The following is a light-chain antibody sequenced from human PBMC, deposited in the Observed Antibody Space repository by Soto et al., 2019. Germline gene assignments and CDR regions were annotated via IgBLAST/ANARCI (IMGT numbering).Light chain of an antibody. J-gene: IGKJ1*01. CDR3: QQYINCPRT. V-gene: IGKV3-15*01. Sequence: EIVMTQSRASLSVSPGERATVSCRASQSVSSNLAWYQQKPGQAPRLLIYGPSARATGIPARFSGSGSGTEFTLTIYSLQSGDFALYYCQQYINCPRTVAQGTNVDSK. CDR2: GPS. CDR1: QSVSSN.